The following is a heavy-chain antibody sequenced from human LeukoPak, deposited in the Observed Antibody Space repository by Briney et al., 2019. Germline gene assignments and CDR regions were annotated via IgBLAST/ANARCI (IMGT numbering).Heavy chain of an antibody. J-gene: IGHJ4*02. CDR3: ARDEADSSGFDY. Sequence: EASVKVSCKASGGTFSSYAISWVRQAPGQGLEWMGGIIPIFGTANYAQKFQGRVTITADKSTSTAYMELSSVRSEDTAVYYCARDEADSSGFDYWGQGTLVTVSS. V-gene: IGHV1-69*06. CDR2: IIPIFGTA. CDR1: GGTFSSYA. D-gene: IGHD3-22*01.